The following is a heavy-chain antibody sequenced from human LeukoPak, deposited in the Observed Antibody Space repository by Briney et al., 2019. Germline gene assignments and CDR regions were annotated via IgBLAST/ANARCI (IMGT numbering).Heavy chain of an antibody. V-gene: IGHV3-21*01. Sequence: GGSLRLSCAASGFTFSSFNMNWVRQTPGKGLEWVSSISSRQNDVQYADSLEGRFTISRDNAKNSLYLQMNTLRAEDTAVYFCAREVGSGWNYFDLWGQGTLVSVSS. CDR2: ISSRQNDV. CDR3: AREVGSGWNYFDL. J-gene: IGHJ4*02. D-gene: IGHD6-19*01. CDR1: GFTFSSFN.